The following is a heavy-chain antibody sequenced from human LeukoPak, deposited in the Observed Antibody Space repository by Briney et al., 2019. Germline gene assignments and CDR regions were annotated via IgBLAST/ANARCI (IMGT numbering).Heavy chain of an antibody. J-gene: IGHJ6*04. D-gene: IGHD3-16*01. V-gene: IGHV3-21*01. CDR1: GFAFSGYG. CDR2: ISSTGSDI. CDR3: ARDSGTYSGYYYYYMDV. Sequence: GGSLKLSCAASGFAFSGYGLNWVRQTPGKGLEWLSSISSTGSDIHYADSVKGRFTISRDNAKNSGYLQMDSLRAEDTALYYCARDSGTYSGYYYYYMDVWGKGTTVTVSS.